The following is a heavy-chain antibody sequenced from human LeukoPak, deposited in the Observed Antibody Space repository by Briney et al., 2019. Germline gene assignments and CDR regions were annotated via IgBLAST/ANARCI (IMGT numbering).Heavy chain of an antibody. Sequence: PGESLKISCKGSGYSVTSYWIGWVRQMPGKGLEWMGSIYPGDSDTRYRASIEGQVTISADKSINTAYLHWSSLKASDTAMYYCVRIANDDFWSDSKGCLDPWGQGTPVTVSS. D-gene: IGHD3-3*01. CDR1: GYSVTSYW. CDR3: VRIANDDFWSDSKGCLDP. V-gene: IGHV5-51*01. CDR2: IYPGDSDT. J-gene: IGHJ5*02.